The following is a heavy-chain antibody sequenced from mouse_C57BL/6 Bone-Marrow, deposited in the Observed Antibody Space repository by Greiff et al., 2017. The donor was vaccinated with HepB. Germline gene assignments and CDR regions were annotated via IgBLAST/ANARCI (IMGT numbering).Heavy chain of an antibody. J-gene: IGHJ4*01. V-gene: IGHV1-85*01. CDR3: ARRNYYGSSRAMDY. CDR2: IYPRDGST. D-gene: IGHD1-1*01. Sequence: QVQLQQSGPELVKPGASVKLSCKASGYTFTSYDINWVKQRPGQGLEWIGWIYPRDGSTKYNEKFKGKATLTVDTSSSTAYMELHSLTSEDSAVYLCARRNYYGSSRAMDYWGQGTSVTVSS. CDR1: GYTFTSYD.